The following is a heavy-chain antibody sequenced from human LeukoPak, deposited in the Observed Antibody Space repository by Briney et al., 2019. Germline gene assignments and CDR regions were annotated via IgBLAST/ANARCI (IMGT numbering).Heavy chain of an antibody. CDR2: ISYDGSNK. V-gene: IGHV3-30-3*01. J-gene: IGHJ4*02. CDR1: GFTFSSYA. CDR3: AREDY. Sequence: GGSLRLSCAVSGFTFSSYAMHWVRQAPGKGLEWVAVISYDGSNKYYADSVKGRFTISRDNSKNTLYLQMNSLRAEDTAVYYCAREDYWGQGTLVTVSS.